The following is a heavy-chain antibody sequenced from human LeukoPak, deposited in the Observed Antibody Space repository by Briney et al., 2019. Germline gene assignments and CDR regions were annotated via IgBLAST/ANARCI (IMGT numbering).Heavy chain of an antibody. Sequence: GGSLRLSCAASGFTFSIYEMNWVRQAPGKGLEWVSYISSSGSTIYYADSVKGRFTISRDNAKNSLHLQMNSLRADDTAVYYCAKEDNYDSSGVDYWGQGTLVTVSS. V-gene: IGHV3-48*03. J-gene: IGHJ4*02. CDR2: ISSSGSTI. CDR1: GFTFSIYE. D-gene: IGHD3-22*01. CDR3: AKEDNYDSSGVDY.